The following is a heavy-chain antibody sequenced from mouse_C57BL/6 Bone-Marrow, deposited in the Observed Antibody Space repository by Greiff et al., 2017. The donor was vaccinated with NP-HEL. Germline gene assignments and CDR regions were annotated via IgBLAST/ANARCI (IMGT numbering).Heavy chain of an antibody. V-gene: IGHV14-1*01. CDR3: TTHSLRGYAMDY. CDR1: GFNIKDYY. Sequence: VQLQQSGAELVRPGASVKLSCTASGFNIKDYYMHWVKQRPEQGLEWIGRIDPEGGATEYAPKFQGKATMTADTSSNTAYLQLSSLTSEDTAVYYCTTHSLRGYAMDYGGQGTSVTVAA. J-gene: IGHJ4*01. D-gene: IGHD1-1*01. CDR2: IDPEGGAT.